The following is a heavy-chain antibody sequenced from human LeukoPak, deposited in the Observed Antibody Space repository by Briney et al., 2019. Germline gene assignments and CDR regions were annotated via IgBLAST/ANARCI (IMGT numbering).Heavy chain of an antibody. J-gene: IGHJ3*01. V-gene: IGHV4-34*01. D-gene: IGHD6-13*01. CDR1: GGSFSGYY. CDR2: INHSGST. Sequence: SETLSLTCAVYGGSFSGYYWSWIRQPPGKGLEWIGEINHSGSTNYNPSLKSRVTISVDTSKNQFSLKLSSVTAADTAVYYCARDGSSSSSWYDAFDVWGQGTMVTVSS. CDR3: ARDGSSSSSWYDAFDV.